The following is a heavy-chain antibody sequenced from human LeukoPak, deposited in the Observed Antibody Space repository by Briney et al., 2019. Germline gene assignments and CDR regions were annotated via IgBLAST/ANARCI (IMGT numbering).Heavy chain of an antibody. Sequence: KPSETLSLTCTVSGGSISSYYWSWIRQPPGKGLECIGYIYYSGSTNYNPSLKGRVTISVDTSKNQFSLKLSSVTAAETAVYYCARGNTAMVPGYYYYGMDVWGQGTTVTVSS. J-gene: IGHJ6*02. V-gene: IGHV4-59*01. CDR2: IYYSGST. CDR3: ARGNTAMVPGYYYYGMDV. D-gene: IGHD5-18*01. CDR1: GGSISSYY.